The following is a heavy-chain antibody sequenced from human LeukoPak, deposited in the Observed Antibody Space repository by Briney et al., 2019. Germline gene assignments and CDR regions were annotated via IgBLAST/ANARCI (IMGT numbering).Heavy chain of an antibody. V-gene: IGHV3-48*04. D-gene: IGHD3-16*01. CDR3: ARDFLHLGG. Sequence: GGSLRLSCAASGFTFSSYSTYWVRQAPGKGLEWVSYISSSSSNIYYADSVKGRFTISRDNAKNTLYLQMNSLRAEDTAVYYCARDFLHLGGWGQGTMVTVSS. CDR1: GFTFSSYS. J-gene: IGHJ3*01. CDR2: ISSSSSNI.